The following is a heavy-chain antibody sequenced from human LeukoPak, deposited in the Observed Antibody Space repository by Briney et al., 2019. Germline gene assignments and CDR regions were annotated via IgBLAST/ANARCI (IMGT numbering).Heavy chain of an antibody. J-gene: IGHJ4*02. V-gene: IGHV3-23*01. CDR2: ISGSGGST. CDR1: GFTFSNYA. CDR3: AKRIQSAMAMGY. D-gene: IGHD5-18*01. Sequence: GGSLRLSCAASGFTFSNYALSWVRQAPGKGLEWVSDISGSGGSTYYADSVKGRFTISRDNSKNTLYLQMNSLRAEDTAVYYCAKRIQSAMAMGYWGQGTLVTVSS.